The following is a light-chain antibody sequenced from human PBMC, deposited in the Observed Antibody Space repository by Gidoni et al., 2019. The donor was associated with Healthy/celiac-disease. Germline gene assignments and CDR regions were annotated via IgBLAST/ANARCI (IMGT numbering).Light chain of an antibody. CDR3: QEYGSSQA. CDR2: GAS. J-gene: IGKJ1*01. V-gene: IGKV3-20*01. CDR1: QSVSSSY. Sequence: ELVLTHSPGTLSLSPGERATLSCRASQSVSSSYVAWYQQKPGQAPMLINDGASSRATGIPDRFSGSGAATDFTLIISRLEDEDFAVYYCQEYGSSQAFGQGTKVEIK.